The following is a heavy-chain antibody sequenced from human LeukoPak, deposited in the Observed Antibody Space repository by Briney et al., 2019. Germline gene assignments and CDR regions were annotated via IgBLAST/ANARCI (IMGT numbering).Heavy chain of an antibody. D-gene: IGHD3-22*01. Sequence: SETLSLTWTVSGVSIRIGGEHWRWIRQHPGKGLEWIGYIYYSGSTYYNPSLKSRVTISVYTSKNQFSLKLSSVTAADTAVYYCARVGYYDSSGKVFYHWGQGTLVTVSS. V-gene: IGHV4-31*02. CDR3: ARVGYYDSSGKVFYH. CDR2: IYYSGST. CDR1: GVSIRIGGEH. J-gene: IGHJ4*02.